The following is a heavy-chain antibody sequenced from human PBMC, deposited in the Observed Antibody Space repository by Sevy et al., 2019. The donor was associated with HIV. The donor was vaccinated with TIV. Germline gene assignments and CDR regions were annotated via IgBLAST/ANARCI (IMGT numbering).Heavy chain of an antibody. Sequence: ASVKVSCKASGYTFTRYGISWVRLAPGQGLEWMGWISGKSGDTNYAQRLQGRVTMTTDTSTNTAYMELRSLRSDDTAVYYCARDRNNYDSSGYPKGVDVWGQGTTVTVSS. J-gene: IGHJ6*02. CDR2: ISGKSGDT. D-gene: IGHD3-22*01. CDR3: ARDRNNYDSSGYPKGVDV. CDR1: GYTFTRYG. V-gene: IGHV1-18*01.